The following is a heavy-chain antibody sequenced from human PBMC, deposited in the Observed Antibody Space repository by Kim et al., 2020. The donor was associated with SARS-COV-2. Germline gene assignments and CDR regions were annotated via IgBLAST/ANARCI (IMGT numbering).Heavy chain of an antibody. CDR3: VRDHSWHFDF. D-gene: IGHD5-12*01. V-gene: IGHV3-33*01. Sequence: GGSLRLSCATSGFTFSLYGMHWVRQAPGKGLEWVSHIWDFGTTKNYADSVKGRFTISRDNTKNSLYLQMNSLRAKDTAVYYCVRDHSWHFDFCGHG. CDR1: GFTFSLYG. CDR2: IWDFGTTK. J-gene: IGHJ3*01.